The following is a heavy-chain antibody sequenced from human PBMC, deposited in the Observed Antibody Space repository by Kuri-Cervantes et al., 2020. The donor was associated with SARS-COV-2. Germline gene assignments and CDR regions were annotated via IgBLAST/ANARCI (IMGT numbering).Heavy chain of an antibody. CDR3: AREVTIFGAVSRGFDP. CDR1: GFTFSSYS. CDR2: ISSSSTI. Sequence: GGSLRLSCAASGFTFSSYSMNWVRQAPGKGLEWVSYISSSSTIYYADSVKGRFTISRDNAENSLYLQMNSLRAEDTAVYYCAREVTIFGAVSRGFDPWGQGTLVTVSS. J-gene: IGHJ5*02. D-gene: IGHD3-3*01. V-gene: IGHV3-48*01.